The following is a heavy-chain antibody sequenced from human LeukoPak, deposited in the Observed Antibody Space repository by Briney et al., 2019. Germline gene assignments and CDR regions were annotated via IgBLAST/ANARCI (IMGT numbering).Heavy chain of an antibody. D-gene: IGHD7-27*01. V-gene: IGHV3-23*01. CDR1: GFTFSISA. CDR2: ISGTVGTT. J-gene: IGHJ5*02. CDR3: VKFAPGSLSGDWFDP. Sequence: GGSLRLSCAASGFTFSISAMSWVRQAPGKGLEWVSAISGTVGTTWYADSVKGRFTISRDNSKNTLFLQMNSLGAEDTAIYYCVKFAPGSLSGDWFDPWGQGTLVTVS.